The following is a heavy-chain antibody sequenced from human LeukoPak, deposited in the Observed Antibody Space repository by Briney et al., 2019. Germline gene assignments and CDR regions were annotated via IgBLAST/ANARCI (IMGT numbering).Heavy chain of an antibody. D-gene: IGHD6-19*01. CDR2: ISAYNGNT. V-gene: IGHV1-18*01. Sequence: ASVKVSCKASGHTFTSYGISWVRQAPGQGLEWMGWISAYNGNTNYARKLQGRVTMTTDTSTSTAYMELRSLRSDDTAVYYCAREAYSSGYFDYWGQGTLVTVSS. CDR1: GHTFTSYG. J-gene: IGHJ4*02. CDR3: AREAYSSGYFDY.